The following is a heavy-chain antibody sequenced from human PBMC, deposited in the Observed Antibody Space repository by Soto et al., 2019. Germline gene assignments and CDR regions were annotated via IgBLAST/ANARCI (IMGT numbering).Heavy chain of an antibody. CDR2: IYYSGST. D-gene: IGHD2-21*02. CDR3: ARSDGGY. Sequence: SETLSLTCTVSGVSISSYYWSWIRQPPGKGLEWIGYIYYSGSTNYNPSLKSRVTISVDTSKNQFSLKLSSVTAADTAVYYCARSDGGYWGQGTLVTVSS. CDR1: GVSISSYY. V-gene: IGHV4-59*01. J-gene: IGHJ4*02.